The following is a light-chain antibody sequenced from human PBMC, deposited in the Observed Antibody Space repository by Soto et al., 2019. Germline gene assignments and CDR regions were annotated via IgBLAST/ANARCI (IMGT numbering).Light chain of an antibody. Sequence: DIHMTQSPSTLSASVGDRVTITCRASQNINSWLAWYQQKPGKAPKLLIYEASSLEKGVPARFGGSGSGTEFTLTSSSLQPDDFATYYCQQYNSYSVTFGQGTKVDIK. CDR2: EAS. CDR1: QNINSW. V-gene: IGKV1-5*03. J-gene: IGKJ1*01. CDR3: QQYNSYSVT.